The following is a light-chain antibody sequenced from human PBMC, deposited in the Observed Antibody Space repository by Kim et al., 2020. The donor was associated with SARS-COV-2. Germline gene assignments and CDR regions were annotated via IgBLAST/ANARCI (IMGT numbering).Light chain of an antibody. CDR2: ENY. CDR1: SGTSATND. Sequence: GKTVTISCTRSSGTSATNDVQWDQQRPGSAPTTVIYENYQRPSGVPDRFSGSIDSSSNSASLTISGLKTEDEADYYCQSFDTTNQVCGGGTQLTVL. V-gene: IGLV6-57*03. CDR3: QSFDTTNQV. J-gene: IGLJ3*02.